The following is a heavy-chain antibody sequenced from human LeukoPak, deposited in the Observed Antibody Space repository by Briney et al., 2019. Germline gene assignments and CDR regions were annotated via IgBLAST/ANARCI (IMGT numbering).Heavy chain of an antibody. CDR2: IYYSGST. Sequence: PSETLSLTCTVSGGSISSYYWSWIRQPPGKGLEWIGYIYYSGSTNYNPSLKSRVTISVDTSKNQFSLKLSSVTAADTAVYYCARTTAYSSSWYWGNFDYWGQGTLVTVSS. CDR3: ARTTAYSSSWYWGNFDY. V-gene: IGHV4-59*08. D-gene: IGHD6-13*01. CDR1: GGSISSYY. J-gene: IGHJ4*02.